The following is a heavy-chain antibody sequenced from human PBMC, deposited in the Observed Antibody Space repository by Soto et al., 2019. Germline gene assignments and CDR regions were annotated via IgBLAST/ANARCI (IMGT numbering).Heavy chain of an antibody. Sequence: RASVKVSCKASGYTFTGYYMHWVRQAPGQGLEWMGWINPNSGGTNYAQKFQGRVTMTRDTSISTAYMELSRLRSDDTAVYYCARVPYSSSWYYFDYWGHGTLVTVSS. V-gene: IGHV1-2*02. J-gene: IGHJ4*01. CDR2: INPNSGGT. CDR1: GYTFTGYY. CDR3: ARVPYSSSWYYFDY. D-gene: IGHD6-13*01.